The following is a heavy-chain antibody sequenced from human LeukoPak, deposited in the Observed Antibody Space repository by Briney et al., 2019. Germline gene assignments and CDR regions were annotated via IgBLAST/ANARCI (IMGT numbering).Heavy chain of an antibody. CDR3: ARGILVVSLAYWFDP. Sequence: SETLSLTCTVSGGSISSYYWSWIRQPAGKGLEWIGRIYTSGSTNYNPSLKSRVTISVDTSKNQFSLKLSSVTAADTAVYYCARGILVVSLAYWFDPWGQGTLVTVSS. J-gene: IGHJ5*02. CDR2: IYTSGST. CDR1: GGSISSYY. V-gene: IGHV4-4*07. D-gene: IGHD3-22*01.